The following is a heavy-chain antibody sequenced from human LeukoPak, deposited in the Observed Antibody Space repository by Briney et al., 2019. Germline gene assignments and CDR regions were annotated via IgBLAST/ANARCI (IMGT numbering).Heavy chain of an antibody. J-gene: IGHJ4*02. D-gene: IGHD6-19*01. V-gene: IGHV1-2*04. CDR3: AREAYSSGWLTFDY. CDR2: INPNSGGT. CDR1: GHTFTGYY. Sequence: AASVKVSCKASGHTFTGYYMHWVRQAPGQGLEWMGWINPNSGGTNYAQKFQGWVAMTRDTSISTAYMELSRLRSDDTAVYYCAREAYSSGWLTFDYWGQGTLVTVSS.